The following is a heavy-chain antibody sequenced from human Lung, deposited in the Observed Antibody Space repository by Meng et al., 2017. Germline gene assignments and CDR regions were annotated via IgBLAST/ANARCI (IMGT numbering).Heavy chain of an antibody. V-gene: IGHV1-2*06. D-gene: IGHD6-13*01. CDR3: VRDEDISAAGKLFGDY. CDR1: GNSSSAYW. J-gene: IGHJ4*02. Sequence: GGHVKIPGPSVKLSSNPSGNSSSAYWLHWVRPAPGQGLEWMGRIDPRSGGTQYAQNFQDRVTMTRDTSISTTYMELSRLTSDDTAVYYCVRDEDISAAGKLFGDYWGQGTLVTVSS. CDR2: IDPRSGGT.